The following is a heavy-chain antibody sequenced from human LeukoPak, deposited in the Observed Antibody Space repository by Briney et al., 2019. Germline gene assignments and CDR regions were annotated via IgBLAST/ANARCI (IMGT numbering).Heavy chain of an antibody. J-gene: IGHJ1*01. D-gene: IGHD1-26*01. CDR3: ARARSIVGVSPFQH. Sequence: PGGSLRLSCVASGFTFSGYTMHWVRQAPGKGLEWVAFISSDGRYKSHADSVKGRCTISRDNSKNTLYLQMNSLRPEDTAVYYCARARSIVGVSPFQHWGQGTLVTVSS. CDR1: GFTFSGYT. CDR2: ISSDGRYK. V-gene: IGHV3-30*04.